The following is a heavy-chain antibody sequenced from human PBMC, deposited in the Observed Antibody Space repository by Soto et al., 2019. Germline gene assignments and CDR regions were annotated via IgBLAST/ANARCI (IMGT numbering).Heavy chain of an antibody. Sequence: QVQLVQSGAEVKKPGASVKVSCKASGYTFTSYGISWVRQAPGQGLEWMGWISAYNGNTNYAQKLQGRVTMTTDTSTSTAYMELRSLRSDDTAVYYCARDGPNYDFWSGYYPLFYYYHYMDVWGKGTTVTVSS. CDR2: ISAYNGNT. D-gene: IGHD3-3*01. CDR3: ARDGPNYDFWSGYYPLFYYYHYMDV. CDR1: GYTFTSYG. V-gene: IGHV1-18*01. J-gene: IGHJ6*03.